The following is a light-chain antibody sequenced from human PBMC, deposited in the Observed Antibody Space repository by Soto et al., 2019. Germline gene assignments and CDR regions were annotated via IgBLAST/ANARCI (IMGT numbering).Light chain of an antibody. CDR3: TSYTRSSTYV. CDR1: SSDVGSYNY. CDR2: DVS. Sequence: QSALTQPASVSGSPGQSITIFCTGTSSDVGSYNYVSWYQQHPGRAPKLMIYDVSSRPSGVSNRFSGSKSGNTASLTISGLQAEDEADYFCTSYTRSSTYVFGTGTKVT. J-gene: IGLJ1*01. V-gene: IGLV2-14*03.